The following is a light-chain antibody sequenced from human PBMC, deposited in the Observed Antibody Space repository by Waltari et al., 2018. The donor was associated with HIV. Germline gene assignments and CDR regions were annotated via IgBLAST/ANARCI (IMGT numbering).Light chain of an antibody. CDR2: EHN. CDR3: QSYDSSNHVV. J-gene: IGLJ2*01. CDR1: SGGIASNY. V-gene: IGLV6-57*01. Sequence: NFMLTQTHSVSESPGKTVTISCTRSSGGIASNYVQWYQQRPGSSPTTVIYEHNQRPAGVPDRFSGSIDSSSNSASLTISVLKTEDEADYYCQSYDSSNHVVFGGGTKVTVL.